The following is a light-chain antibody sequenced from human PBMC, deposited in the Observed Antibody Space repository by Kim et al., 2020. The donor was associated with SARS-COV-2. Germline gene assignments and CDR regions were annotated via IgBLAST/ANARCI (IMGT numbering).Light chain of an antibody. Sequence: PVQAVTMSCTGTSRVVGRYNYVSWYQQHPGKAPKVMIYDVTKRPSGVPDRFSGSKSGNTASLTISGLQGEDEAEYYCCSFAGNSVVFGGGTQLTVL. J-gene: IGLJ2*01. CDR2: DVT. CDR3: CSFAGNSVV. V-gene: IGLV2-11*01. CDR1: SRVVGRYNY.